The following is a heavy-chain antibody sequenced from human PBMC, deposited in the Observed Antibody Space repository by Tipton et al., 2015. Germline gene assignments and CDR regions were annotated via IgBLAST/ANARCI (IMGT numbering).Heavy chain of an antibody. CDR2: IYRSGSS. D-gene: IGHD3-10*01. V-gene: IGHV4-4*02. CDR1: GGSISTSNW. J-gene: IGHJ4*02. CDR3: ARDLTGGFYGSGSYHY. Sequence: TLSLTCAVSGGSISTSNWWSWVRQPPGKGLEWVGEIYRSGSSNLNPSLKSRIFISVDKSKNQFSLRLDSVTAADTAVYYCARDLTGGFYGSGSYHYWGQGTLVTVSS.